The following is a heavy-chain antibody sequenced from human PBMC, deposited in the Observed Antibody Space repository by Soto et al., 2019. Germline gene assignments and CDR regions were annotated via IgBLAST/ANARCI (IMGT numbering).Heavy chain of an antibody. CDR1: GYSFTTYY. V-gene: IGHV1-46*01. CDR2: VNPSNANT. Sequence: QVQSVQSGAEVRKPGASVKISCKASGYSFTTYYMHWVRQAPGQGLEWMGLVNPSNANTHYIQKFQDRVTMTSDTSSTTVYLELRSLRSDDTAVYYCAGENWNLYYGMDVWGQGTTVTVSS. J-gene: IGHJ6*02. D-gene: IGHD1-1*01. CDR3: AGENWNLYYGMDV.